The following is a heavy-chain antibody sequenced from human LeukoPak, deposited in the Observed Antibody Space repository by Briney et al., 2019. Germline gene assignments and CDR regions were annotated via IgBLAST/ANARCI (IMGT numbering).Heavy chain of an antibody. J-gene: IGHJ1*01. V-gene: IGHV4-39*07. CDR3: ARDYRLTQIQY. CDR2: IYYTGST. CDR1: GGSISSSSYY. Sequence: SETLSLTCTVSGGSISSSSYYRAWIRQPPGKGLEWIGSIYYTGSTYYNPPLKSRVTISVDTSKNQFSLRLSSVTAADTAVYYCARDYRLTQIQYWGQGTLVTVSS. D-gene: IGHD1-26*01.